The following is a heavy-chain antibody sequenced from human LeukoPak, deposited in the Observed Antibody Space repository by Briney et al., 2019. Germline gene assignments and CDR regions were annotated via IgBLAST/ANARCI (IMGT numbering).Heavy chain of an antibody. J-gene: IGHJ4*02. D-gene: IGHD5-18*01. CDR3: ARVGIQLCVDY. CDR2: ISYRTSAI. CDR1: GFTFSGYS. Sequence: PGGSLRLSCAASGFTFSGYSMNWVRQAPGKGLEWVSYISYRTSAIYYADSVKGRFTISRDNAKNSLYPQMNSLRAEDTAVYYCARVGIQLCVDYWGQGTLVTVSS. V-gene: IGHV3-48*01.